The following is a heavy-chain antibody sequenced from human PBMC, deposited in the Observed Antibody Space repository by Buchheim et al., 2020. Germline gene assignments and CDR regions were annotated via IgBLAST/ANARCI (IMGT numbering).Heavy chain of an antibody. V-gene: IGHV3-7*01. Sequence: QLVESGGGLVQPGGSLRLSCVASGFTFSSYWMSWVRQAPGKGLQWVANIKQDGSDKNYVDSVKGRFTISRDNAKKSLYVQMNSLRAEDTAVYYCARGYYDSSGSQYYFDYWGQGT. CDR1: GFTFSSYW. J-gene: IGHJ4*02. CDR3: ARGYYDSSGSQYYFDY. CDR2: IKQDGSDK. D-gene: IGHD3-22*01.